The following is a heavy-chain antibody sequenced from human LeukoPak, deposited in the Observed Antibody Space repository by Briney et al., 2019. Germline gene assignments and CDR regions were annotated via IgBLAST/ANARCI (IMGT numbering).Heavy chain of an antibody. CDR1: GFIFSSYG. Sequence: GRSLRLSCAASGFIFSSYGMHWVRQAPGKGLEWVAVIWYDGSNKYYADSVKGRFTISRDNGKNTLYLQMNSLRAEDTAVYYCASYLTSIPSGMDVWGQGTTVTVSS. CDR2: IWYDGSNK. CDR3: ASYLTSIPSGMDV. V-gene: IGHV3-33*03. D-gene: IGHD1-26*01. J-gene: IGHJ6*02.